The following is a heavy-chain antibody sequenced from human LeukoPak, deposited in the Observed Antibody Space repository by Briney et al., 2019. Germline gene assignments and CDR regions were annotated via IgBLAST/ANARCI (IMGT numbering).Heavy chain of an antibody. V-gene: IGHV1-2*06. CDR2: INPNSGDT. Sequence: ASVEVSCKASGYTFTGYYMHWVRQAPGQGLEWMGRINPNSGDTNYAQKFQGRVTMTRDTSISTAYMELSRLRSDDTAVYYCARASFGWGYCSGGSCRSFDYWGQGTLVTVSS. J-gene: IGHJ4*02. D-gene: IGHD2-15*01. CDR3: ARASFGWGYCSGGSCRSFDY. CDR1: GYTFTGYY.